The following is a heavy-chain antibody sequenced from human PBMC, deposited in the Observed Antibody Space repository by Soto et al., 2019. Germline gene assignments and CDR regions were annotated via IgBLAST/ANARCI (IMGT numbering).Heavy chain of an antibody. CDR1: GFTFSSYS. D-gene: IGHD2-2*02. J-gene: IGHJ5*02. Sequence: EVQLVESGGGLVQPGGSLRLSCAASGFTFSSYSMNWVRQAPGKGLEWVSYISSSSSTIYYADSVKGRFNISRDNAKNSLYLQMNSLRDEDTAVYYCARGYCSSTSCYNPSGNWFDPWGQGTLVTVSS. CDR2: ISSSSSTI. V-gene: IGHV3-48*02. CDR3: ARGYCSSTSCYNPSGNWFDP.